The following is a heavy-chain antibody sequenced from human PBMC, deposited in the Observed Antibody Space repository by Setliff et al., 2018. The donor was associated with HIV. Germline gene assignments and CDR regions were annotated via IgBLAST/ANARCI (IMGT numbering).Heavy chain of an antibody. Sequence: SETLSLTCTVSGGSISNGNYYWAWIRQSPGKGLEWIGSGVNSGRSYYNPSLKSRVTISGDTSRNLLSLTATSVTPADTAVYYCARPVSKNYHGMDVWGPGTTVTVSS. V-gene: IGHV4-39*07. J-gene: IGHJ6*02. CDR2: GVNSGRS. CDR1: GGSISNGNYY. CDR3: ARPVSKNYHGMDV. D-gene: IGHD1-7*01.